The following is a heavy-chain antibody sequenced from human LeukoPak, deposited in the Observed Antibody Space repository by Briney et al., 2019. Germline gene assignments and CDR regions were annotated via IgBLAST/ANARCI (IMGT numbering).Heavy chain of an antibody. CDR2: IFHSGNS. CDR1: GDSISSGDYP. J-gene: IGHJ5*02. V-gene: IGHV4-30-2*01. Sequence: SETLSLTCAVSGDSISSGDYPWSWLRQPPGKGLEWIGYIFHSGNSYYNPSLKSRVTISVDKSKNQFSLRLTSVTAADTAVYYCARELWFVNAPGSWLDLWGQGTLVTVSS. D-gene: IGHD3-10*01. CDR3: ARELWFVNAPGSWLDL.